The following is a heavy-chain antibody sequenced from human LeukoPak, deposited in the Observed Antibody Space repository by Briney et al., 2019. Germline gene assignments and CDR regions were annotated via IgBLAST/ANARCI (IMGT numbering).Heavy chain of an antibody. Sequence: GGSLRLSCAASGFTFSIYAMSWVRQAPGKGLEWVSGISDSGGSTYYADSLKGRFTISRDNSKNTLYLRMNSLRAEDTAVYYCAKRGVGDSYLYYFDYWGQGTLVTVSS. CDR1: GFTFSIYA. J-gene: IGHJ4*02. CDR3: AKRGVGDSYLYYFDY. CDR2: ISDSGGST. D-gene: IGHD3-10*01. V-gene: IGHV3-23*01.